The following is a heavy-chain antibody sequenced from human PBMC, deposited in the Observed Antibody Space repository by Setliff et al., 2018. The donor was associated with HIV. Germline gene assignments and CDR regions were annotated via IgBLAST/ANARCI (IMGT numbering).Heavy chain of an antibody. V-gene: IGHV1-3*01. CDR1: GYSFINHA. Sequence: GASVKVSCKASGYSFINHAMHWVRQAPGQRLEWMGWINVGSGKTQYSQEFQGRVTITRDTSATTAYMELSSLTSEDTAVYYCARDGCSGQRCYLFNWFDPWGQGTLVTSP. D-gene: IGHD2-15*01. J-gene: IGHJ5*02. CDR3: ARDGCSGQRCYLFNWFDP. CDR2: INVGSGKT.